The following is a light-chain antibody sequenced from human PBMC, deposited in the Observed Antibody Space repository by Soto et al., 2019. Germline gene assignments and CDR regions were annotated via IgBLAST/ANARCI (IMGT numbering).Light chain of an antibody. J-gene: IGKJ1*01. V-gene: IGKV2-28*01. CDR2: LGS. Sequence: DIVITQSPLSLPVTPGEPASISCRSSQSLLHSNGYNYLDWYLQKPGQSPQLLIYLGSNRASGVPDRFSGSGSGTDFTLKISRVEAEDVGVYYCMQALQTRTWTFGQGTKVDIK. CDR1: QSLLHSNGYNY. CDR3: MQALQTRTWT.